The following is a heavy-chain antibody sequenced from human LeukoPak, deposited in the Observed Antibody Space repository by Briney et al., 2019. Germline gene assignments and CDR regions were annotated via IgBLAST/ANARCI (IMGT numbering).Heavy chain of an antibody. CDR1: GGSISSYY. CDR3: ARAPLRQGAVKYFQH. Sequence: SETLSLTCTVSGGSISSYYWSWIRQPPGKGLEWIGYIYYSGSTNYNPSLKSRVTISVDTSKNQFSLKLSSVTAADTAVYFCARAPLRQGAVKYFQHWGQGTLVTVSS. V-gene: IGHV4-59*12. CDR2: IYYSGST. J-gene: IGHJ1*01.